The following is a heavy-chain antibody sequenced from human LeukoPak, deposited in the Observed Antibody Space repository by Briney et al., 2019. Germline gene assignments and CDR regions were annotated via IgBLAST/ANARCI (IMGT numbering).Heavy chain of an antibody. CDR1: GFTFSSYW. J-gene: IGHJ4*02. CDR3: ARGRIYNNWGSPPYSLRYFDY. V-gene: IGHV3-7*01. D-gene: IGHD1-1*01. Sequence: GGSLRLSCAASGFTFSSYWMSWVRQAPGKGLEWVANIKQDGSEKYYVDSVKGRFTISRDNAKNSLYLQMNSLRAEDTAVYYCARGRIYNNWGSPPYSLRYFDYWGQGTLVTVSS. CDR2: IKQDGSEK.